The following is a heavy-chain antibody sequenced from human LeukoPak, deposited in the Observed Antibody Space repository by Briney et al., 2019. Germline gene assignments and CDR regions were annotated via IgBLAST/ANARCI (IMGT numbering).Heavy chain of an antibody. J-gene: IGHJ4*02. CDR1: GYTFTAYY. Sequence: ASVKVSCKASGYTFTAYYIHWVRQAPGRGLEWMGWIDPNSGGTNFAQKFQGRVTMTRDTSITTAYVELSSLKSDDTAVYYCARGDIQWDYWGQGTQVTVPS. CDR2: IDPNSGGT. V-gene: IGHV1-2*02. D-gene: IGHD6-19*01. CDR3: ARGDIQWDY.